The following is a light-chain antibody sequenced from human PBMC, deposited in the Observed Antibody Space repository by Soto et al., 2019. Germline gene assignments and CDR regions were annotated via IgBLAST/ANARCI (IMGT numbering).Light chain of an antibody. V-gene: IGLV2-14*03. CDR1: YNDVGGFNY. Sequence: QSALTQPASVSGSPGQSITISCTGTYNDVGGFNYVSWYQQHPGKVPKLVIFDVSNRPSGVSNRFSGSKSGNTASLTISGLQADDEADYHCSSFTSSNAVLFGGGTKLTVL. CDR2: DVS. CDR3: SSFTSSNAVL. J-gene: IGLJ3*02.